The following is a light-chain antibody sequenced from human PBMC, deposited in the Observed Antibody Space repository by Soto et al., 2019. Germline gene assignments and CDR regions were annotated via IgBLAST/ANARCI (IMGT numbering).Light chain of an antibody. V-gene: IGKV3-20*01. Sequence: EIVLTQSPATLSLSPGDRATLSCRASQSVDWYVAWYQQKPGQAPRLLIYGASSGATGIPDRFSGSGSGTDFTLTISKLEPEDFAVYYCQQYGGVPYTFGQGTKVDIK. CDR2: GAS. CDR1: QSVDWY. CDR3: QQYGGVPYT. J-gene: IGKJ2*01.